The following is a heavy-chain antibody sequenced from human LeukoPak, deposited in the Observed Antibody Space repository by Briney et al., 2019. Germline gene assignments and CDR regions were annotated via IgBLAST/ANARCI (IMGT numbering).Heavy chain of an antibody. CDR2: IYYSGST. J-gene: IGHJ5*02. D-gene: IGHD3-3*01. Sequence: SETLSLTCTVSGGSISSSSYYWGWIRQPPGKGLEWIGSIYYSGSTYYNPSLKSRVTISVDTSKNQFSLKLSSVTAADTAVYYCARLEVGLRFLEWVGGWFDPWGQGTLVTVSS. CDR3: ARLEVGLRFLEWVGGWFDP. CDR1: GGSISSSSYY. V-gene: IGHV4-39*01.